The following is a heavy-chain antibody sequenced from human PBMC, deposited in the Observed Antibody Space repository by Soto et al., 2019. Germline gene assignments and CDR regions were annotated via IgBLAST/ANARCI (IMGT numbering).Heavy chain of an antibody. CDR3: AKALGELSPESYDY. CDR2: NSYEGRNK. V-gene: IGHV3-30*18. CDR1: GFSFSSFG. J-gene: IGHJ4*02. Sequence: QVQLVQSGGGVVQPGRSLRLSCAASGFSFSSFGMHWVRQAPGKGLVRVAFNSYEGRNKYYADSVTGRFTISRDRSEKTLYLHMNSLRPDDTAVYYCAKALGELSPESYDYWGQGTLGTVSS. D-gene: IGHD3-16*02.